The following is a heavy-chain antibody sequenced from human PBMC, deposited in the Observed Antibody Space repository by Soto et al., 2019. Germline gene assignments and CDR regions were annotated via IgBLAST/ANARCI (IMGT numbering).Heavy chain of an antibody. CDR2: IIPIFGTA. Sequence: SVKVSCKASGGTFSSYAISWVRQAPGQGLEWMGGIIPIFGTANYAQKFQGRVTITADESTSTAYMELSSLRSEDTAVYYCAREGVRTEHQHDSSGYYYAGYWGQVTLVTVSS. CDR1: GGTFSSYA. V-gene: IGHV1-69*13. D-gene: IGHD3-22*01. J-gene: IGHJ4*02. CDR3: AREGVRTEHQHDSSGYYYAGY.